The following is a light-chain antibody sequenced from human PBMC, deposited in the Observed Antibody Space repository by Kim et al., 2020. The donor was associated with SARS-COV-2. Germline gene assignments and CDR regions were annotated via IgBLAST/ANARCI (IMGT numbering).Light chain of an antibody. CDR2: AAS. V-gene: IGKV1-39*01. CDR1: QSISSH. CDR3: QQSYITPFT. J-gene: IGKJ3*01. Sequence: DIQMTQSPSSLSASVGDRVTITCRTSQSISSHLNWYHQKPGRAPKLLIYAASTLRGGVPSRFSGSGSETDFTLTISSLQPEDFGTYCCQQSYITPFTFGPGTKVDIK.